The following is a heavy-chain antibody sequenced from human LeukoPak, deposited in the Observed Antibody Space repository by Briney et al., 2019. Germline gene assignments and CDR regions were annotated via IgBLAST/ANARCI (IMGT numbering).Heavy chain of an antibody. CDR2: ISGSGGST. V-gene: IGHV3-23*01. CDR1: GFTFSSYA. D-gene: IGHD3-22*01. Sequence: TGGSLRLSCAASGFTFSSYAMSWVRQAPGKGLEWVSAISGSGGSTYYADSVKGRFTISRDNSKNTLYLQMNSLRAEDTAVYYCAKDRDYYYSSGGFDYWGQGTLVTVSS. CDR3: AKDRDYYYSSGGFDY. J-gene: IGHJ4*02.